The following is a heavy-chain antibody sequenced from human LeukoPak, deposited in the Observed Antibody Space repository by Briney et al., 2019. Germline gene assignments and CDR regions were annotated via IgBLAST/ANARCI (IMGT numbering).Heavy chain of an antibody. V-gene: IGHV4-39*01. J-gene: IGHJ4*02. Sequence: SETLSLTCTVSGGSISSSRYYWGWIRPPPEKGLEWIGSIYYSGRCSYNPSLQSRVSISVDTSKNLFSLKLSSVTAADSAVYYCASAPTYQLLIIDYWGQGTLVTVSS. CDR1: GGSISSSRYY. CDR2: IYYSGRC. CDR3: ASAPTYQLLIIDY. D-gene: IGHD2-2*01.